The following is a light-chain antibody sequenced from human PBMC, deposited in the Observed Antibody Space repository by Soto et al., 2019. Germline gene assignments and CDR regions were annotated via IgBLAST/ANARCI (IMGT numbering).Light chain of an antibody. CDR3: TSYTPSSTYV. Sequence: QSALTQPASVSGSPGQSITISCTGTSSDVGGYNFVSWYQHHPGKAPKLIIYDVNNRPSGVSNRFSGSNSGNTASLTISGLQAEDEADYYCTSYTPSSTYVFGTGTKLTVL. J-gene: IGLJ1*01. V-gene: IGLV2-14*03. CDR2: DVN. CDR1: SSDVGGYNF.